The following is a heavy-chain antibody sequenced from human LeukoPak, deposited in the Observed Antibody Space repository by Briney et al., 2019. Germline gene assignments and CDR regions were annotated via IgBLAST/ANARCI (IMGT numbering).Heavy chain of an antibody. V-gene: IGHV4-38-2*02. CDR2: IYHSGST. CDR3: ARVRVYGELSWFDP. CDR1: GYSISSGYY. Sequence: SETLSLTCTVSGYSISSGYYWGWIRQPPGKGLEWIGSIYHSGSTYYNPSLKSRVTISVDTSKNQFSLKLSSVTAADTAVYYCARVRVYGELSWFDPWGQGTLVTVSS. J-gene: IGHJ5*02. D-gene: IGHD1-7*01.